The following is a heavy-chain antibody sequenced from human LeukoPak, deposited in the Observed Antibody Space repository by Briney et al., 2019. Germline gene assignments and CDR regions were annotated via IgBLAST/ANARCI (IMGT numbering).Heavy chain of an antibody. CDR1: GFTFSRYA. D-gene: IGHD6-13*01. V-gene: IGHV3-23*01. Sequence: PGGSLSLFCGVSGFTFSRYAMRGVRQAPGRGLEWVSIISDSGGSTYYADSVQGRFTLARDNSNNTLYLQMNSLRAEDTAVYYCAKDNSPYSNSWLQFFQHWGQGTLVTVSS. J-gene: IGHJ1*01. CDR3: AKDNSPYSNSWLQFFQH. CDR2: ISDSGGST.